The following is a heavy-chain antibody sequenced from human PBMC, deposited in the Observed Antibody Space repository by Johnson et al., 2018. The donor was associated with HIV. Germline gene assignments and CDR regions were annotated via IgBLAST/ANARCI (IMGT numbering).Heavy chain of an antibody. CDR3: ARVRVGAFDI. D-gene: IGHD1-26*01. CDR1: GFTFSSYA. CDR2: ISYDGSTN. V-gene: IGHV3-30-3*01. J-gene: IGHJ3*02. Sequence: QVQLVESGGGLVQPGRSLRLSCAASGFTFSSYALHWVRQAPGKGLEWVAVISYDGSTNYYADSVKGRFTISSDNSKNTLYLQMNSLRAEDTAVYYCARVRVGAFDIWGQGTMVTVSS.